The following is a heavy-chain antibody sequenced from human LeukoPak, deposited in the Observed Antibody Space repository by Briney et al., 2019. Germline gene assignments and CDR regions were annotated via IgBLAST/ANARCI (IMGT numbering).Heavy chain of an antibody. CDR1: GFTFREYY. J-gene: IGHJ4*02. D-gene: IGHD5-18*01. CDR3: ASGGYSYAGDYFDY. V-gene: IGHV3-11*01. Sequence: TGGSLRLFCAASGFTFREYYMSWIRQAPGKGLEGVSYISSSGSTIYYAESVKGRFTISRDNAKNSLYLQMNSLSAEDTAVYCCASGGYSYAGDYFDYWGQGTLVTVSS. CDR2: ISSSGSTI.